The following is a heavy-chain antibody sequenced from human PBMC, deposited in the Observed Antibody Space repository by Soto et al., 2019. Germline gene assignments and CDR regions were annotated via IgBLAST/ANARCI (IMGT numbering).Heavy chain of an antibody. D-gene: IGHD3-3*01. CDR3: TTLKGIDFWIATDGMDV. V-gene: IGHV3-15*07. J-gene: IGHJ6*02. CDR2: IKSKTDGGTT. Sequence: EVQLVESGGGLVKPGGSLRLSCAASGFTFSNACMNWVRQAPGKGLEWVGRIKSKTDGGTTDYAAPVKGRFTISRDDSKNTLYRQMNSLRAADTALYYGTTLKGIDFWIATDGMDVWGQGTTVTVSS. CDR1: GFTFSNAC.